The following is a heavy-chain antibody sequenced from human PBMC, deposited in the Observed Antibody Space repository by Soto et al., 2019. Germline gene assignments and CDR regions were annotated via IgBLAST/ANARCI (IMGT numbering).Heavy chain of an antibody. V-gene: IGHV1-69-2*01. CDR2: VDPDDGET. Sequence: ASVKVSCKVSGFTVTDYYLHWLQQSPGEGLEWMGLVDPDDGETTYSPKFQDRVTITADTTTDTACRELKTLTSLDMAIYFSALLHFFGSGNRDAWGGGTVGTDCS. CDR1: GFTVTDYY. J-gene: IGHJ1*01. CDR3: ALLHFFGSGNRDA. D-gene: IGHD3-3*02.